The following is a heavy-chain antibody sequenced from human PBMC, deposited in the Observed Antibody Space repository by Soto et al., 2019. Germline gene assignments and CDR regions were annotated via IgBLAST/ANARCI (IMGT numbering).Heavy chain of an antibody. J-gene: IGHJ6*02. CDR1: GGTFSSYA. D-gene: IGHD4-17*01. V-gene: IGHV1-69*01. CDR3: AIDSGGTTVAFGMDV. CDR2: IIPIFGTA. Sequence: QVQLVQSGAEVKKPGSSVKVSCKASGGTFSSYAISWVRQAPGPGLEWMGGIIPIFGTANYAQKFQGRVTITADESTSKAYMELSSLRYEDTDVYYCAIDSGGTTVAFGMDVWVQGTTVTVSS.